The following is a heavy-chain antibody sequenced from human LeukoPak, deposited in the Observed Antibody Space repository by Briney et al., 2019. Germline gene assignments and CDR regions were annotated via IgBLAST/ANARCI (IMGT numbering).Heavy chain of an antibody. CDR1: GFTFSSYS. CDR3: ARVSVAGTDY. J-gene: IGHJ4*02. Sequence: NPGGSLRLSCAASGFTFSSYSMNWVRQAPGKGLEWVSSISSSSSYIYYADSVKGRFTISRDNAKNSLYLQMNGLRAEDTAVYYCARVSVAGTDYWGQGTLVTVSS. CDR2: ISSSSSYI. D-gene: IGHD6-19*01. V-gene: IGHV3-21*01.